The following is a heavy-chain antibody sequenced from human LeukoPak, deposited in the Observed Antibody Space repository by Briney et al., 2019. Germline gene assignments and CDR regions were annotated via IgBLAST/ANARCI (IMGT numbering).Heavy chain of an antibody. CDR1: GFTFSSYA. V-gene: IGHV3-23*01. CDR3: AKTLGYDSSGYYHITYYYGMDV. D-gene: IGHD3-22*01. Sequence: GGSLRLSCAASGFTFSSYAMSWVRQAPGKGLEWVSAISGSGGSTYYADSVKGRFTISRDNSKNTLYLQMNSLRAEDTAVYYCAKTLGYDSSGYYHITYYYGMDVWGQGTTVTASS. J-gene: IGHJ6*02. CDR2: ISGSGGST.